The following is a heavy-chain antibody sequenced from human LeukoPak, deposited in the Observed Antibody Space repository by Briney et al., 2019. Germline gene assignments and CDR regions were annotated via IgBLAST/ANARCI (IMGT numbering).Heavy chain of an antibody. J-gene: IGHJ4*02. CDR1: GGSISSSSYY. CDR2: IYYSGST. CDR3: ASQDGGNSEV. Sequence: SETLSLTCTVSGGSISSSSYYRGWIRQPPGKGLEWIGSIYYSGSTYYNPSLKSRLTISVDTSKNQFSLKLSSVTAADTAVYYCASQDGGNSEVWGQGTLVTVSS. V-gene: IGHV4-39*01. D-gene: IGHD4-23*01.